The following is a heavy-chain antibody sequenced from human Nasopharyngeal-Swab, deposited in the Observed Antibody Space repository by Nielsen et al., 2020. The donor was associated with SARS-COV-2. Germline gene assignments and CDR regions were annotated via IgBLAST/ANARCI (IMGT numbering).Heavy chain of an antibody. J-gene: IGHJ4*02. Sequence: GGSLRLSCAASGITFSSYAMSWVRQAPGKGLEWVSTISGRGGSTYYADSVKGRFTISRDNSENTLSLQMNSLRAEDTALYYCAKGTDSDYDFLSGYPTTLDSWGQGTLVTVAS. CDR3: AKGTDSDYDFLSGYPTTLDS. CDR2: ISGRGGST. V-gene: IGHV3-23*01. D-gene: IGHD3-3*01. CDR1: GITFSSYA.